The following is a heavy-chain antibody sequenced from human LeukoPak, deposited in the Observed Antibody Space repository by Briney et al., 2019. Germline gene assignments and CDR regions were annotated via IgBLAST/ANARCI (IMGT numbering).Heavy chain of an antibody. CDR2: ISAYNGNT. CDR3: ARDGLWFGELLSDY. CDR1: GYTFTSYG. V-gene: IGHV1-18*01. D-gene: IGHD3-10*01. Sequence: ASVKVSCKASGYTFTSYGISWVRQAPGQGLEWMGWISAYNGNTNYAQKLQGRVTMTTDTSTSTAYMELRRLRSDDTAVYYCARDGLWFGELLSDYWGQGTLVTVSS. J-gene: IGHJ4*02.